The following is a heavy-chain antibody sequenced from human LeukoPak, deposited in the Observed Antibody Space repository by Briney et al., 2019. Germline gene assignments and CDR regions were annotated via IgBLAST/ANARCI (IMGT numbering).Heavy chain of an antibody. CDR1: GFTFSSYA. CDR3: AHFEPGYPSRWYAEF. CDR2: ISGSGGST. J-gene: IGHJ4*02. Sequence: GGSLRLSCAASGFTFSSYAMSWVRQAPGKGLEWVSSISGSGGSTYYADSVKGRFTISRDNSKNTLYLQMNRLRAEDTAVYYCAHFEPGYPSRWYAEFWGQGTLVSVSS. V-gene: IGHV3-23*01. D-gene: IGHD6-13*01.